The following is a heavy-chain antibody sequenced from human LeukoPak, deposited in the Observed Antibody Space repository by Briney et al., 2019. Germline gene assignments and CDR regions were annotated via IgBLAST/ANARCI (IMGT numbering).Heavy chain of an antibody. CDR2: ITFDGINK. D-gene: IGHD3-9*01. CDR1: GFTFSNHA. Sequence: GGSLRLSCAASGFTFSNHAIHWVRQTPGKGLEWVAVITFDGINKFYADSVRGRFTISRDNSKNTVYLEMNSLRGDDTAIYYCARDLFQKPYKSDWFRRGGLFDYWGQGTLVTVSS. CDR3: ARDLFQKPYKSDWFRRGGLFDY. J-gene: IGHJ4*02. V-gene: IGHV3-30-3*01.